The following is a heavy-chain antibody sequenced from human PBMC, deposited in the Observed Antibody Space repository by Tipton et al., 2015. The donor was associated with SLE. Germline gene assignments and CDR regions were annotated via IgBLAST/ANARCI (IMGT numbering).Heavy chain of an antibody. J-gene: IGHJ4*02. Sequence: SLRLSCAASGFTFSSYAMSWVRQAPGKGLEWVANIKQDGSEKYYVDSVKGRFTISRDNAKNSLYLQMNSLRAEDTAVYYCARAGYSSGWFFYYFDYWGQGTLVTVSS. D-gene: IGHD6-19*01. CDR3: ARAGYSSGWFFYYFDY. CDR2: IKQDGSEK. CDR1: GFTFSSYA. V-gene: IGHV3-7*03.